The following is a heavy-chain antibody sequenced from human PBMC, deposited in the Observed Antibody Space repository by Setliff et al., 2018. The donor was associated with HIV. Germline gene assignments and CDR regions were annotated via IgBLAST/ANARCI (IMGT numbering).Heavy chain of an antibody. Sequence: ASVKVSCKASGYTFTSYGISWVRQAPGQGLEWMGWINTNTGNPTYAQDFTGRFVFSLDTSVGTAYLQISSLKAEDTAVYYCARDPGRRAPTYYYMDVWGKGTTVTVSS. CDR1: GYTFTSYG. CDR3: ARDPGRRAPTYYYMDV. V-gene: IGHV7-4-1*02. CDR2: INTNTGNP. J-gene: IGHJ6*03. D-gene: IGHD3-10*01.